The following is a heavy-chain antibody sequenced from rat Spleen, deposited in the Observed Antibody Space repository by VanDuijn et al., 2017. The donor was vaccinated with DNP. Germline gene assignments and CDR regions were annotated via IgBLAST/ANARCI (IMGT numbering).Heavy chain of an antibody. D-gene: IGHD1-11*01. CDR3: ARGLNYGGYNYYWYFDF. CDR2: ISYSGST. Sequence: EVQLQESGPGLVKPSQSLSLTCYVTGYSITSNYWAWIRKFPGNKMEWMGYISYSGSTGYNPSLKSRISITRDTSKNQFFLQLNSIPTEDTATYYCARGLNYGGYNYYWYFDFWGPGTMVTVSS. J-gene: IGHJ1*01. CDR1: GYSITSNY. V-gene: IGHV3-1*01.